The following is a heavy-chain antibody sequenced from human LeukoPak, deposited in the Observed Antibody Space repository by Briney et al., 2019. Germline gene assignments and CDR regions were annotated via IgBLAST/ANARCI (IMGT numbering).Heavy chain of an antibody. J-gene: IGHJ4*02. CDR2: IYYSGST. D-gene: IGHD6-19*01. Sequence: SEALSLTCTVSGGSVSSSSYYWGWTRQPPGKGLEWIGNIYYSGSTDCNPSLKSRVTISVDTSKNQFSLKLTSVTAADTAVYYCARHEGTSGWPFDYWGQGTLVTVSS. CDR1: GGSVSSSSYY. CDR3: ARHEGTSGWPFDY. V-gene: IGHV4-39*01.